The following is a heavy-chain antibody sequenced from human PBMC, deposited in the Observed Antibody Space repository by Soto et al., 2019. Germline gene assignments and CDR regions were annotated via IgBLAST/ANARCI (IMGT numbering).Heavy chain of an antibody. CDR1: GGTFSSYA. CDR2: IIPIFGTA. V-gene: IGHV1-69*13. D-gene: IGHD3-9*01. CDR3: ARPSYDILTGYYQNWFDP. Sequence: SVKVSCKASGGTFSSYAISWVRQAPGQGLEWMGGIIPIFGTANYAQKFQGRVTITADESTSTAYMELSSLRSEDTAVYYCARPSYDILTGYYQNWFDPWGQGTLVTVSS. J-gene: IGHJ5*02.